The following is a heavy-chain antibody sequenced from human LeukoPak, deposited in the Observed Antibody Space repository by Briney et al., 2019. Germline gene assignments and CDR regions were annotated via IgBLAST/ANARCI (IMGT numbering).Heavy chain of an antibody. D-gene: IGHD4-23*01. CDR3: AKDHVYGGADD. V-gene: IGHV3-43*02. Sequence: PGGSLRLSCAASGFTFNRYAMHWVRQAPGKSLEWVGLISGDGITTYYLDSVKGRFTISRDNSKNSLYLHMNSLRSEDTALYYCAKDHVYGGADDWGQGTLVTVSS. J-gene: IGHJ4*02. CDR2: ISGDGITT. CDR1: GFTFNRYA.